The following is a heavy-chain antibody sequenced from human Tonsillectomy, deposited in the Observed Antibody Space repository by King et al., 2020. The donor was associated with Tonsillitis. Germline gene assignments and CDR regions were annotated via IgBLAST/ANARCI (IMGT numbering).Heavy chain of an antibody. CDR1: GGSISSGGYY. CDR3: ARDHWYYDSSGYDAFDI. D-gene: IGHD3-22*01. CDR2: IYYSGST. J-gene: IGHJ3*02. V-gene: IGHV4-31*03. Sequence: VQLQESGPGLVKPSQTLSLTCTVSGGSISSGGYYWSWIRQHPGKGLEWIGYIYYSGSTYYNPSLKSRVTISVDTSKNQFSLKLSSVTAPDTAVYYCARDHWYYDSSGYDAFDIWGQGTMVTVSS.